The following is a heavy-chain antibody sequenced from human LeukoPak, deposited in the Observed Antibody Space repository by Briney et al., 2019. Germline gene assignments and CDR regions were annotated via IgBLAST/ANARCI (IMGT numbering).Heavy chain of an antibody. D-gene: IGHD2-2*01. CDR2: INHTSGGK. V-gene: IGHV1-2*02. CDR3: TRRGLGCRSTSCYSKADP. CDR1: GYTFTGYY. Sequence: ASVKVSCKASGYTFTGYYMHWGGQAPGQGLEGRGWINHTSGGKNYAQKFQGRVIMTRDRSISQAYIEQRRRRYDATAVYYCTRRGLGCRSTSCYSKADPWGQGTLVTVSS. J-gene: IGHJ5*02.